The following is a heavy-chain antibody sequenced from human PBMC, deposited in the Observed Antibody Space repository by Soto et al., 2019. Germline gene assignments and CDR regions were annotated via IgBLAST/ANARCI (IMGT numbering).Heavy chain of an antibody. Sequence: QVHLVQSGAEMRKPGSSVRVSCKASGDTFTKYAISWRRQAPGQGMEWMGGIAAVFGRVTYAQRFQDRVSIIADKSTATSYLELTSLTADDTAVYYCAGVASGSTWDYFDYWGQGTLVTVSS. V-gene: IGHV1-69*06. J-gene: IGHJ4*02. D-gene: IGHD3-10*01. CDR2: IAAVFGRV. CDR3: AGVASGSTWDYFDY. CDR1: GDTFTKYA.